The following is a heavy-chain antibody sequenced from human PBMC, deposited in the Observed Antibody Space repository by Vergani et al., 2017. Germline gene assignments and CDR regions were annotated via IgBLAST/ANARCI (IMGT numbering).Heavy chain of an antibody. J-gene: IGHJ5*02. CDR2: INHSGST. Sequence: QVQLQQWGAGLFKPSETLSLPCDVYGGPFSGFYWSWIRQLPGKGLEWIGEINHSGSTNYNPSLKSRVTISVDTSKNQFSLKLSSVTGADTAVYYCARGTTRLVAAACRAWFDPWGQGTLVTVSS. V-gene: IGHV4-34*01. CDR1: GGPFSGFY. D-gene: IGHD2-2*01. CDR3: ARGTTRLVAAACRAWFDP.